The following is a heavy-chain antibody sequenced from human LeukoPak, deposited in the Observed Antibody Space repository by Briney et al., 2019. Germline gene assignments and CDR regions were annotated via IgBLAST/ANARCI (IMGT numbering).Heavy chain of an antibody. J-gene: IGHJ2*01. V-gene: IGHV4-59*11. CDR2: IYYSGST. CDR1: GGSISSHY. D-gene: IGHD6-13*01. CDR3: ARGGAAADHYWYFDL. Sequence: PSETLSLTCTVSGGSISSHYWSWIRQPPGKGLEWIGYIYYSGSTNYNPSLKSRVTISVDTSKNQFSLKLSSVTAADTAVYYCARGGAAADHYWYFDLWGRGTLVTVSS.